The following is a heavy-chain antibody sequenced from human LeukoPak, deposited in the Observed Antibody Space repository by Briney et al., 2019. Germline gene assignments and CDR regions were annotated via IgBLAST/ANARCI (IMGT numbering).Heavy chain of an antibody. CDR2: IYPGDSDT. Sequence: GESLKISCKGSGYSFTSYWIGWVRPMPGKGLEWMGIIYPGDSDTRYSPSFQGQVTISADKSISTAYLQWSSLTASDTAMYYCAREYCSSTSCYTLDYWGQGTLVTVSS. CDR1: GYSFTSYW. D-gene: IGHD2-2*02. J-gene: IGHJ4*02. V-gene: IGHV5-51*01. CDR3: AREYCSSTSCYTLDY.